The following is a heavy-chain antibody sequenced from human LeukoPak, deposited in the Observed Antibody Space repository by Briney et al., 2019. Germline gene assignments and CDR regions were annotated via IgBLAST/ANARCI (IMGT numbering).Heavy chain of an antibody. CDR1: GYNFTSYW. V-gene: IGHV5-51*01. CDR2: IYPGDSDT. Sequence: GESLKISCKGSGYNFTSYWIGWVRQMPGKGLEWMGIIYPGDSDTRYSPSFQGQVTISADKSITTAYLQWSSLKASDTAIYYCARHETGPYFDYWGQGTLVTVSS. CDR3: ARHETGPYFDY. D-gene: IGHD1-1*01. J-gene: IGHJ4*02.